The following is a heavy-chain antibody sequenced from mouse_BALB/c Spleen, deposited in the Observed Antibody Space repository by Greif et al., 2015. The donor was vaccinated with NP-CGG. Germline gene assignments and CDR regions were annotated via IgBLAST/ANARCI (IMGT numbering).Heavy chain of an antibody. CDR2: ISSGSSTI. Sequence: DVQLVESGGGLVQPGGSRKLSCAASGFTFSSFGMHWVRQAPEKGLEWVAYISSGSSTIYYADTVKGRFTISRDNPKNTLFLQMTSLRSEDTAMYYCARSFPTGSVAYWGQGTLVTVSA. D-gene: IGHD4-1*02. J-gene: IGHJ3*01. V-gene: IGHV5-17*02. CDR3: ARSFPTGSVAY. CDR1: GFTFSSFG.